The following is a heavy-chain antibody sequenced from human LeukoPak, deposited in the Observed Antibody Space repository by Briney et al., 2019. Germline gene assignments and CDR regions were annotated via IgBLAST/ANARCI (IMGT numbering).Heavy chain of an antibody. J-gene: IGHJ3*02. CDR3: ARDAGSHHDAFDI. CDR1: GGSISSGDYY. V-gene: IGHV4-30-4*01. Sequence: SQTLSLTCTVSGGSISSGDYYGSWIRQPTGKGLEWIGYIYYSRSTYYNPSLKSRVTISVDTSKNQFSLKLSSVTAADTAVYYCARDAGSHHDAFDIWGQGTMVTVSS. D-gene: IGHD2-15*01. CDR2: IYYSRST.